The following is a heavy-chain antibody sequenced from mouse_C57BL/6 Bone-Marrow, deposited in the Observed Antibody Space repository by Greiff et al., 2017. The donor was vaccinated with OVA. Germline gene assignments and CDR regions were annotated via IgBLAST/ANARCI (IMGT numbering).Heavy chain of an antibody. D-gene: IGHD1-1*01. J-gene: IGHJ2*01. V-gene: IGHV1-64*01. CDR2: IHPNSGST. CDR3: ARVGYYGSRSFPYYFDY. Sequence: VQLQQPGAELVKPGASVKLSCKASGYTFTSYWMHWVKQRPGQGLEWIGMIHPNSGSTNYNEKFKSKATLTVDTSSSTAYMQLSSLTSEDSAVYYCARVGYYGSRSFPYYFDYWGQGTTLTVSS. CDR1: GYTFTSYW.